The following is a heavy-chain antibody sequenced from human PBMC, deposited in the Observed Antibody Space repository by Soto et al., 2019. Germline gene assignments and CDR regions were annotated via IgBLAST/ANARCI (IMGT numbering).Heavy chain of an antibody. D-gene: IGHD6-13*01. Sequence: QVQLQESGPGLVEPSETLSLTCTVSGDSMSTYYWNWIRQSAEKGLEWIGRISATGTTTYIPSLKSRITLSVDTSKNEFSLKLSSVTAADTAVYYCAREGGAAAGTDAFDIWGQGTMVTVSS. CDR1: GDSMSTYY. CDR2: ISATGTT. V-gene: IGHV4-4*07. J-gene: IGHJ3*02. CDR3: AREGGAAAGTDAFDI.